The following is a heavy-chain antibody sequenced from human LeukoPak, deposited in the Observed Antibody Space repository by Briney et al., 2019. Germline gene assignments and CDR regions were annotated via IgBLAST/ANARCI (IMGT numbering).Heavy chain of an antibody. CDR3: ASTVGSGWVDI. V-gene: IGHV4-61*02. CDR2: IYTSGST. J-gene: IGHJ3*02. CDR1: GGSISSGGYY. Sequence: PSQTLSLTCTVSGGSISSGGYYWSWIRQPAGKGLEWIGRIYTSGSTNYNPSLKSRVTMSVDTSKNQFSLKLSSVTAADTAVYYCASTVGSGWVDIWGQGTMVTVSS. D-gene: IGHD6-19*01.